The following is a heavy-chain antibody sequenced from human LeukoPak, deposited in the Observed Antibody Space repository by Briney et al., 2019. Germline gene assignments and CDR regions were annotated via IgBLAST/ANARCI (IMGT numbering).Heavy chain of an antibody. D-gene: IGHD5-24*01. CDR2: IYSGRST. CDR1: GFTVSSNY. Sequence: PAGSLRFSCAASGFTVSSNYMSWVRQAPGKGLEWVSVIYSGRSTYYADSVKGRFTMSRDNSKNTLYLQMNSLRVEDTAVYYCARDGRWLQLAPDAFDIWGQGTMVTVSS. V-gene: IGHV3-66*01. J-gene: IGHJ3*02. CDR3: ARDGRWLQLAPDAFDI.